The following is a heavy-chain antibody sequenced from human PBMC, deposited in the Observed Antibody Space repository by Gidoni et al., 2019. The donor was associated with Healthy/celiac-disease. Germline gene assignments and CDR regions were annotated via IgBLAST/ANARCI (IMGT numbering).Heavy chain of an antibody. CDR1: GFPFSSYS. J-gene: IGHJ6*02. CDR3: ARDQEVDTAMVWTYYYYGMDV. V-gene: IGHV3-21*01. D-gene: IGHD5-18*01. Sequence: EVQLVESGGGLVKPGGSLRLSCAASGFPFSSYSMNWVRQAPGKGLEWVSSISSSSSYIYYADSVKGRFTISRDNAKNSLYLQMNSLRAEDTAVYYCARDQEVDTAMVWTYYYYGMDVWGQGTTVTVSS. CDR2: ISSSSSYI.